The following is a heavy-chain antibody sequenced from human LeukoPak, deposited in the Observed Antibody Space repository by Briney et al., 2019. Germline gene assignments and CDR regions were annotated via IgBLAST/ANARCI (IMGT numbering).Heavy chain of an antibody. CDR3: ASWSAGWFGDQSDY. CDR2: INQSGST. CDR1: GFTFSSYS. D-gene: IGHD3-10*01. J-gene: IGHJ4*02. Sequence: GSLRLSCAASGFTFSSYSMNWVRQAPGKGLEWIGEINQSGSTNYNPSLESRVTISVDTSKNQFSLKLSSVTAADTAVYYCASWSAGWFGDQSDYWGQGTLVTVSS. V-gene: IGHV4-34*01.